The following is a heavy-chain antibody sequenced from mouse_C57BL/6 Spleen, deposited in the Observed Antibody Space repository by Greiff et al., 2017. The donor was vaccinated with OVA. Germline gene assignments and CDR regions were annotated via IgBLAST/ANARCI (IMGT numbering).Heavy chain of an antibody. CDR1: GYTFTNYW. D-gene: IGHD1-1*01. CDR3: ARGTTEAGYFDV. Sequence: VKLVESGAELVRPGTSVKMSCKASGYTFTNYWIGWAKQRPGHGLEWIGDIYPGGGYTNYNEKFKGKATLTADKSSSTAYMQFSSLTSEDSAIYYCARGTTEAGYFDVWGTGTTVTVSS. V-gene: IGHV1-63*01. J-gene: IGHJ1*03. CDR2: IYPGGGYT.